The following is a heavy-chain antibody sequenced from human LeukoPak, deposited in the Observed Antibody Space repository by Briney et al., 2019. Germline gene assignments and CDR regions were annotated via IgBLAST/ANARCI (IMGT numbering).Heavy chain of an antibody. CDR2: IKQDGSEK. CDR3: ARDCRNPYYYYMDV. CDR1: GFTFSSYW. Sequence: PGGSLRLSCAASGFTFSSYWMSWVRQAPGKGLEWVANIKQDGSEKYYVDSVKGRFTISRDNAKNSLYLQMNSLRAEDTAVYYCARDCRNPYYYYMDVWGKGTTVTISS. D-gene: IGHD2-15*01. J-gene: IGHJ6*03. V-gene: IGHV3-7*01.